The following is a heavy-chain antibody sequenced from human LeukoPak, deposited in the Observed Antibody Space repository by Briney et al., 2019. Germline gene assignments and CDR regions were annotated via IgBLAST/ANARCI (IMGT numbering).Heavy chain of an antibody. J-gene: IGHJ4*02. V-gene: IGHV3-23*01. CDR1: GFTISSSV. D-gene: IGHD6-13*01. CDR3: AKGIRRYPEPSSWSCFDY. Sequence: GGSLRLSCAASGFTISSSVMSWVRQAPGKGLEWVSAISESGDTTYYAKSVTGQFTISRDNTSRTLYLQMHSLRAAYTAVYYCAKGIRRYPEPSSWSCFDYWGQGTLVTVSS. CDR2: ISESGDTT.